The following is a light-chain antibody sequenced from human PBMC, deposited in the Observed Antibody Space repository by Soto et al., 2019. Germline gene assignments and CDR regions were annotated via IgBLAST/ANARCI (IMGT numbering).Light chain of an antibody. CDR3: QQYNNWRWT. CDR2: GAS. V-gene: IGKV3-15*01. J-gene: IGKJ1*01. CDR1: QSVSSN. Sequence: EIVMTQSPATLSVSPGERATLSCRASQSVSSNLAWYQQKPGQAPRLLIYGASTRATGIPARFSGSGSGTEFTLIISSLQSEDFAVYYCQQYNNWRWTFGQGTKVDIK.